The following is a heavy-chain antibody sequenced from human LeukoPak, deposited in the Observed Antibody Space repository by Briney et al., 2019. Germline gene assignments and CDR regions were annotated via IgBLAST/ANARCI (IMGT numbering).Heavy chain of an antibody. Sequence: GGSLRLSCAASGFTFSSYWMSWVRQAPGKGLEWVANLKQDGSEKYYVDSVKGRFTISRDNAKNSLYLQMNSLRAEDTAVYYCASSGRDGYKPLSYWGQGTLVTVSS. CDR1: GFTFSSYW. D-gene: IGHD5-24*01. V-gene: IGHV3-7*01. CDR3: ASSGRDGYKPLSY. CDR2: LKQDGSEK. J-gene: IGHJ4*02.